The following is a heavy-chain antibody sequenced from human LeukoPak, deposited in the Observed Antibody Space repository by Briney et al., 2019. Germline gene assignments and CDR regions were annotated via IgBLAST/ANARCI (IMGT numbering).Heavy chain of an antibody. CDR1: GFSFRNYA. V-gene: IGHV3-64*02. CDR3: TRDGGSFCXFDH. J-gene: IGHJ4*02. Sequence: GGSLGLSCVASGFSFRNYAIHWVRQAPGKGLEYVSVINTDGRITYYADSVKGRFTISRDNSKNTVYLQMGSLRGEDMAVYYCTRDGGSFCXFDHWGQGALVTVSS. D-gene: IGHD1-26*01. CDR2: INTDGRIT.